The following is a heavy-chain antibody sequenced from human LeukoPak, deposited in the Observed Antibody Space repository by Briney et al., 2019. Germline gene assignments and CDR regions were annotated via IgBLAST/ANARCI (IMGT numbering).Heavy chain of an antibody. D-gene: IGHD6-19*01. CDR1: GITFSSHA. CDR3: AKAYHDSGCLIDY. Sequence: GGSLRLSCAASGITFSSHAMTWVRQAPGKGLEWVAAIRGNGAATDYADSVKGRFTISRDNSKSTLYLQMNSLKAEDTAVYYCAKAYHDSGCLIDYWGQGTLVTVSS. J-gene: IGHJ4*02. V-gene: IGHV3-23*01. CDR2: IRGNGAAT.